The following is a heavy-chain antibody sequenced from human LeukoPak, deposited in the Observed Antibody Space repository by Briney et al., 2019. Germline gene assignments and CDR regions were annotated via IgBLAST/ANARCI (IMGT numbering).Heavy chain of an antibody. CDR1: GFTFSNYW. CDR3: ARALHSSGWQPSGY. J-gene: IGHJ4*02. CDR2: ISSSSSYI. V-gene: IGHV3-21*01. D-gene: IGHD6-19*01. Sequence: GGSLRLSCAASGFTFSNYWMNWVRQAPGKGLEWVSSISSSSSYIYYADSVKGRFTISRDNAKNSLYLQMNSLRAEDTAVYYCARALHSSGWQPSGYWGQGTLVTVSS.